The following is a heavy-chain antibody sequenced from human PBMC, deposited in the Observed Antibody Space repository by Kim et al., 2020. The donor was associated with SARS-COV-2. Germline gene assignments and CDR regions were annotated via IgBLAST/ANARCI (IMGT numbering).Heavy chain of an antibody. CDR2: IKEDGSEK. V-gene: IGHV3-7*03. D-gene: IGHD2-21*01. CDR3: VRDMGWGYFDP. CDR1: KFTFSHYW. J-gene: IGHJ5*02. Sequence: GGSLRLSCAASKFTFSHYWMTWVRQAPGKGLEWVANIKEDGSEKYYMDSVKGRFTISRDNAKSSLYLQMNSLRAEDTAVYHCVRDMGWGYFDPWGQGTLVTVSS.